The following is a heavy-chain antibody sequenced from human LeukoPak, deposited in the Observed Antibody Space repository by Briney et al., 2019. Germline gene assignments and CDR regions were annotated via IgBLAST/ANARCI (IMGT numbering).Heavy chain of an antibody. CDR2: ISGSGGST. D-gene: IGHD3-3*01. CDR3: AKDPSTTYYDFWSGTETDY. CDR1: GFTFSSYA. Sequence: GGPLRLSCAASGFTFSSYAMSWVRQAPGKGLEWVSAISGSGGSTYYADSVKGRFTISRDNSKNTLYLQMNSLRAEDTAVYYRAKDPSTTYYDFWSGTETDYWGQGTLVTVSS. V-gene: IGHV3-23*01. J-gene: IGHJ4*02.